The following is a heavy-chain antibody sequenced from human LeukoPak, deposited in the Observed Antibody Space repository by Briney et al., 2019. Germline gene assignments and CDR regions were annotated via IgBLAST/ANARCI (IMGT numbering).Heavy chain of an antibody. Sequence: GESLTLSCAASGFTFSSYAMSWVRQAPGKGLEWVSSVFGGGTGTHYADSVRGRFTISRDNSRNTVYLHIRSLRAEDTAVYFCARLRSTQLRYFDVDHWGQGTLVTVSS. D-gene: IGHD5-24*01. CDR3: ARLRSTQLRYFDVDH. CDR1: GFTFSSYA. J-gene: IGHJ4*02. CDR2: VFGGGTGT. V-gene: IGHV3-23*01.